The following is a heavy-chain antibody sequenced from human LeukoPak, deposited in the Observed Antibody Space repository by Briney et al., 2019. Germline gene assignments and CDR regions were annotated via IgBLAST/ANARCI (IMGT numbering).Heavy chain of an antibody. V-gene: IGHV3-15*01. Sequence: PGGSLRLSCAASGFIFSNAWMSWVRQAPGKGLEWIGRIKSETDGGTTNYAAPVKGRFTISRDDSKNTLYLQMNSLRAEDTAVYYCARRAGAYSHPYDYWGQGTLVTVSS. CDR3: ARRAGAYSHPYDY. J-gene: IGHJ4*02. D-gene: IGHD4/OR15-4a*01. CDR2: IKSETDGGTT. CDR1: GFIFSNAW.